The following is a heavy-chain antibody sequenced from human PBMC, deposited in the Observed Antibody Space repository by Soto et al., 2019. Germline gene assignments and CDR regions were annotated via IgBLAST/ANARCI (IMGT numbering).Heavy chain of an antibody. CDR1: GGTFSSYA. J-gene: IGHJ6*02. Sequence: QVQLVQSGAEVKKPGSSVKVSCKASGGTFSSYAISWVRQAPGQGLEWMGGIIPIFGTANYAQKFQGRVTITADESTSKAYLELSRLRSEDTPVSYCARVLSHYDSSAPHYYYGMDVWGQGKPVTDSS. CDR2: IIPIFGTA. D-gene: IGHD3-22*01. V-gene: IGHV1-69*01. CDR3: ARVLSHYDSSAPHYYYGMDV.